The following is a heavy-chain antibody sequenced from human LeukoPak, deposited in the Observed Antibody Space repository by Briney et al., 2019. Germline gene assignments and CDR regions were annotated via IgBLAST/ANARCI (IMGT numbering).Heavy chain of an antibody. V-gene: IGHV1-24*01. CDR3: ATSGQLDPNNWYFDL. CDR2: FDPEDGET. Sequence: ASVKVSWKVSGYTLTELSMHWVRQAPGKGLEWMGGFDPEDGETIYAQKFQGRVTMTEDTSTDTAYTELSSLRSEDTAVYYCATSGQLDPNNWYFDLWGRGTLVTVSS. CDR1: GYTLTELS. J-gene: IGHJ2*01. D-gene: IGHD6-6*01.